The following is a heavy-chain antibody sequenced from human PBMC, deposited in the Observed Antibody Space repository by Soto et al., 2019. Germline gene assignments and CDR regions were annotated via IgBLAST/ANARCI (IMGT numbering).Heavy chain of an antibody. J-gene: IGHJ3*02. CDR1: GDSTSRGGYY. CDR3: ARGAADYGDAFDI. D-gene: IGHD4-17*01. V-gene: IGHV4-31*03. CDR2: IYWSGNT. Sequence: QVRLQESGPGLVKPSQTLSLTCRVSGDSTSRGGYYWSWIRQHPGKGLEWIGYIYWSGNTYFNPSLKSRVSISLGTSSKQFSLNLTSVTAADTAVYYCARGAADYGDAFDIWGQGTTVTVSS.